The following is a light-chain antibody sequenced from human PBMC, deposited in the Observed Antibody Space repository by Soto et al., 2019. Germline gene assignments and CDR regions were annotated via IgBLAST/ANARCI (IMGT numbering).Light chain of an antibody. Sequence: EIVLTQAPGTLSLSPGERAALSCRASQSVIRNYLAWYQQKPGQAPRLLIYGASSRATGIPEKFSGSGSVTDFTLTISRLEPQDFAVYYCQQYGSSPWTFGQGTKVDIK. J-gene: IGKJ1*01. V-gene: IGKV3-20*01. CDR1: QSVIRNY. CDR2: GAS. CDR3: QQYGSSPWT.